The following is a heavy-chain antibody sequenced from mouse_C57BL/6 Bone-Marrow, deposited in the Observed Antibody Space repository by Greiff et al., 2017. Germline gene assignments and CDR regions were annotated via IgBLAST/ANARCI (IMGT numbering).Heavy chain of an antibody. J-gene: IGHJ1*03. V-gene: IGHV14-1*01. CDR3: TTNYGSSDWYCDV. Sequence: VQLQQSGAELVRPGASVKLSCTASGFNIKDYYMHWVKQRPEQGLEWIGRIDPEDGDTEYAPKFQGKATMTADTSSNTAYLQLSSLTSEDTAVYYWTTNYGSSDWYCDVWGTGTTVTVSS. CDR1: GFNIKDYY. D-gene: IGHD1-1*01. CDR2: IDPEDGDT.